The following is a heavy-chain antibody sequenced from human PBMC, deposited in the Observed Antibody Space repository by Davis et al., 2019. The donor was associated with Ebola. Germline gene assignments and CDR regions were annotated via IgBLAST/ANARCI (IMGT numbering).Heavy chain of an antibody. Sequence: GESLKISCAASGFTVSSNYMSWVRQASGKGLEWVGRIRSKANSYATAYTASVKGRFTISRDDSKNTAYLQMNSLKTEDTAVYYCTRTHSSGPDYWGQGTLVTVSS. CDR3: TRTHSSGPDY. D-gene: IGHD6-25*01. CDR1: GFTVSSNY. CDR2: IRSKANSYAT. J-gene: IGHJ4*02. V-gene: IGHV3-73*01.